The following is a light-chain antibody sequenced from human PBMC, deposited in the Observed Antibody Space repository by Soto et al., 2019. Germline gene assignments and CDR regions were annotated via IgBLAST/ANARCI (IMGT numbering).Light chain of an antibody. CDR3: QQYGSSPPT. CDR1: QSVSSSY. V-gene: IGKV3-20*01. Sequence: EIVLTQSPGTLSLSPGERATLSCRASQSVSSSYLAWYQQKPGQAPRLLIYGASSRATGIPDRFSGSGSGTAFTLTISRLEPEDFAVYFCQQYGSSPPTFCQGNKVEIK. J-gene: IGKJ1*01. CDR2: GAS.